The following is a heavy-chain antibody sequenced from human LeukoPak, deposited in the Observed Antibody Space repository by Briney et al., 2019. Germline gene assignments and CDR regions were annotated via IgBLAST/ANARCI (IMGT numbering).Heavy chain of an antibody. CDR2: IHYSGST. J-gene: IGHJ4*02. Sequence: VKPSETLSLPCTVSGGSISNYYWSWIRQPPGKGLEWIGYIHYSGSTYYNPSLTSRVTISIDTSKNQLSLRLSSVTAADTAVYYCAREGSRDFWSGPVYYFDYWGQGTLVTVSS. D-gene: IGHD3-3*01. CDR3: AREGSRDFWSGPVYYFDY. V-gene: IGHV4-59*01. CDR1: GGSISNYY.